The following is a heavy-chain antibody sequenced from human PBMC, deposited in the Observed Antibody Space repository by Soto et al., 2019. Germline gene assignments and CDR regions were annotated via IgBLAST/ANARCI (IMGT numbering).Heavy chain of an antibody. CDR2: IYYSGST. CDR3: ARGGRYYYYHGLDV. CDR1: GASVSNGDYY. Sequence: SYTLSLTCTVSGASVSNGDYYWSWIRQPPGKGLEWIGYIYYSGSTNYNPSLKSRVTMSLDTSKNQFSLRLSSVTAADTAAYFCARGGRYYYYHGLDVWGQGTTVTASS. J-gene: IGHJ6*02. D-gene: IGHD1-26*01. V-gene: IGHV4-61*08.